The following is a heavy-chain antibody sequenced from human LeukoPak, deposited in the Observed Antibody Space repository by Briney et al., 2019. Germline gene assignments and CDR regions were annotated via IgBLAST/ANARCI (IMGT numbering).Heavy chain of an antibody. J-gene: IGHJ4*02. CDR3: AKSSYYDSSGYYGEYYFDY. CDR2: ISGSGGST. D-gene: IGHD3-22*01. V-gene: IGHV3-23*01. CDR1: GFTFSTYA. Sequence: GSLRLSCAASGFTFSTYAMSWVRQAPGKGLEWVSAISGSGGSTNYADSVKGRVTVSRDNSKSTLYLQMNSLSAEDTAVYYCAKSSYYDSSGYYGEYYFDYWGQGTLVTVSS.